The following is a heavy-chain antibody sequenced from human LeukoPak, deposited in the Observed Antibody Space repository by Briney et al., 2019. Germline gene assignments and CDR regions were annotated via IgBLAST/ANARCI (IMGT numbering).Heavy chain of an antibody. Sequence: GGSLRLSCATSRFAFSSYVMSWVRQAPGKGLEWVSTITTGGTDTYYADSVKGRFTISRDNSKNTLFLQMNSLSAEDTAVYYCAKDGDGIQYFDYWGQGTLVTVSS. V-gene: IGHV3-23*01. CDR2: ITTGGTDT. CDR1: RFAFSSYV. D-gene: IGHD7-27*01. J-gene: IGHJ4*02. CDR3: AKDGDGIQYFDY.